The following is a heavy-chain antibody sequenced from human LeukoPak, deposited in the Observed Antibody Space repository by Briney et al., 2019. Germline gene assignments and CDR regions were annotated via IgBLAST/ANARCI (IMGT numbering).Heavy chain of an antibody. CDR1: GGSISSGGYS. CDR3: AREGGGSYSRGWFDP. D-gene: IGHD1-26*01. Sequence: PSQTLSLTCGVPGGSISSGGYSWSWIRQPPGKGLEWIGYIYSSGSTYYNLSLKSRVTISVDTSKNQFSLKLISVTAADTAVYYCAREGGGSYSRGWFDPWGQGTLVTVSS. J-gene: IGHJ5*02. CDR2: IYSSGST. V-gene: IGHV4-30-4*07.